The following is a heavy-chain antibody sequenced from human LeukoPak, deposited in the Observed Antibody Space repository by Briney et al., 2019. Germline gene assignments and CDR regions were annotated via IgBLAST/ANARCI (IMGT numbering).Heavy chain of an antibody. CDR2: IKQDGSEK. D-gene: IGHD5-18*01. Sequence: GGSLRLSCAASGFTFSSYGMHWVRQAPGKGLEWVANIKQDGSEKCYVDSVKGRFTISRDNAKNSLYLQMNSLRAEDTAVYYCARDQSGWIQLWLNYYYCYYMDVWGKGTTVTVSS. V-gene: IGHV3-7*01. CDR1: GFTFSSYG. CDR3: ARDQSGWIQLWLNYYYCYYMDV. J-gene: IGHJ6*03.